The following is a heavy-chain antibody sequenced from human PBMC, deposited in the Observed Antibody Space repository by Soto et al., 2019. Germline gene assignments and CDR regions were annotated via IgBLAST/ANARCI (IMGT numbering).Heavy chain of an antibody. CDR1: GYTFTSYY. Sequence: GASVKVSCKASGYTFTSYYMHWVRQAPGQGLEWMGIINPSGGSTSYAQKFQGRVTMTRDTSTSTVYMELSSLRSEDTAVYYCAREYSSSWSSYYYYMDVWGKGTTVTVSS. V-gene: IGHV1-46*03. J-gene: IGHJ6*03. D-gene: IGHD6-13*01. CDR3: AREYSSSWSSYYYYMDV. CDR2: INPSGGST.